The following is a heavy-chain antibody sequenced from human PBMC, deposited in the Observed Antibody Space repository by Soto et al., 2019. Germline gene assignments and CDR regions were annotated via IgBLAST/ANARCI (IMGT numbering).Heavy chain of an antibody. J-gene: IGHJ4*02. V-gene: IGHV1-69*13. CDR2: IIPIFGTA. D-gene: IGHD1-26*01. CDR1: GGTFSSYA. Sequence: GASVKVSCKASGGTFSSYAISWVRQAPGQGLEWMGGIIPIFGTANYAQKFQGRVTITADESTSTAYMELSSMRTEDTAVYYCARVSASGIKEGYYFDYWGQGXLVTVYS. CDR3: ARVSASGIKEGYYFDY.